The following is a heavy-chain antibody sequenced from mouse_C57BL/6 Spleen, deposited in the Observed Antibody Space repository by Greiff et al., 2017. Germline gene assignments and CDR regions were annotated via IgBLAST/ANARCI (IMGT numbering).Heavy chain of an antibody. CDR2: ISSGGSYT. Sequence: EVKLMESGGDLVKPGGSLKLSCAASGFTFSSYGMSWVRQTPDKRLEWVATISSGGSYTYYPDSVKGRFTISRDNAKNTLYLQLSSLKSEDTAMYYCAREGVVATEGWFACRGRGTLVTGSA. CDR1: GFTFSSYG. J-gene: IGHJ3*01. CDR3: AREGVVATEGWFAC. V-gene: IGHV5-6*01. D-gene: IGHD1-1*01.